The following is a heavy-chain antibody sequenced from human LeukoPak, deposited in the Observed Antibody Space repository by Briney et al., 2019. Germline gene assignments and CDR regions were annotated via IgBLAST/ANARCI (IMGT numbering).Heavy chain of an antibody. J-gene: IGHJ4*02. CDR3: ARGARAGYNLEPFDY. D-gene: IGHD5-24*01. CDR1: GGSMSSYY. CDR2: IYYSGSP. V-gene: IGHV4-59*08. Sequence: PSETLSLTCTVSGGSMSSYYWSWIRQPPGKGLEWIGYIYYSGSPKYNPSLKSRVTISVDTSKNQFSLKLSSMTAADTAVYYCARGARAGYNLEPFDYWGQGTLVTVSS.